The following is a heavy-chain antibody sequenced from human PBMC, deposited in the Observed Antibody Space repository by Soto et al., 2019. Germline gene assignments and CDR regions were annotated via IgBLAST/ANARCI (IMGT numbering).Heavy chain of an antibody. Sequence: PGGSLRLSCAASGFTFSSYGMHWVRQAPGKGLEWVAVISYDGSNKYYADSVKGRFTISRDNSKNTLYLQMNSLRAEDTAVYYCAKDYYDSSGYYEWGQGTLVTVSS. D-gene: IGHD3-22*01. CDR1: GFTFSSYG. V-gene: IGHV3-30*18. CDR2: ISYDGSNK. CDR3: AKDYYDSSGYYE. J-gene: IGHJ4*02.